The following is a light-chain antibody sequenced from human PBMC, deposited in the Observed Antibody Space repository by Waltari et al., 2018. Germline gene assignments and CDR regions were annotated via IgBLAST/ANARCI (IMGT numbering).Light chain of an antibody. J-gene: IGLJ2*01. Sequence: SSELTQAPAVSVALGQTVRITCQGDSLRASFASCYQQKPGLAPVLVIYGKNNRPSGIPDRFSGSYSGNTASLTITGAQAEDESDYYCNSRDSSGVVFGGGTKLTVL. CDR2: GKN. CDR1: SLRASF. V-gene: IGLV3-19*01. CDR3: NSRDSSGVV.